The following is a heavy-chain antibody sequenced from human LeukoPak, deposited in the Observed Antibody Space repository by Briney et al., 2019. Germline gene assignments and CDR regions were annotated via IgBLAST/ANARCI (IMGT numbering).Heavy chain of an antibody. V-gene: IGHV3-7*01. Sequence: GVSLRLSCAASGFTFISYWMSWLRQAPGKGLEWVANIKQDGREKYYVDAVKGRFTISRDNAKNSLYLQVNSLRAEDMAVYYCARDLDSGGGLFDPWGQGTLVTVSS. J-gene: IGHJ5*02. CDR1: GFTFISYW. CDR3: ARDLDSGGGLFDP. D-gene: IGHD1-26*01. CDR2: IKQDGREK.